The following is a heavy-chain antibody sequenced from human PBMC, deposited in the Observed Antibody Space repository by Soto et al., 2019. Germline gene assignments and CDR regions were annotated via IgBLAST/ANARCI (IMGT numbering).Heavy chain of an antibody. J-gene: IGHJ3*02. Sequence: ASVKVSCKACGYRFAGFYIHWMRQAPGQGLEWVGSINCNSGATTYAQKFQDSVAMTRDTSVSTAYMDLNRLTSDDTAIYYCAIIMTHSDSFDIWGQGTVVTVSS. V-gene: IGHV1-2*04. CDR3: AIIMTHSDSFDI. CDR2: INCNSGAT. CDR1: GYRFAGFY. D-gene: IGHD3-16*01.